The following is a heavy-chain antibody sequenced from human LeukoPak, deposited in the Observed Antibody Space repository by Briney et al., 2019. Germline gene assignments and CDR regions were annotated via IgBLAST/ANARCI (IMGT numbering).Heavy chain of an antibody. CDR1: GGSFSGYY. D-gene: IGHD1-14*01. J-gene: IGHJ5*02. CDR3: ARRRVAPKYNGFGP. CDR2: INHSGST. Sequence: SETLSLTCAVYGGSFSGYYWSWIRQPPGKGLEWIGEINHSGSTNYNPSLKSRVTISVDTSKNQFSLKLSSVTAADTAVYYCARRRVAPKYNGFGPWGQGTLVTVSS. V-gene: IGHV4-34*01.